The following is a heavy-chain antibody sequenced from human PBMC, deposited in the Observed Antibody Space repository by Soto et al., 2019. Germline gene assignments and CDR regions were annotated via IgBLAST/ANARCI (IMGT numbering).Heavy chain of an antibody. CDR2: IYTSGST. Sequence: SETLSLTCTVSGGSISSYYWSWIRQPAGKGLEWIGRIYTSGSTNYNPSLKSRVTMSVDTSKNQFSLKLSSVTAADTALYYCARGGVAAAVPEGWFDPWGQGTLVTVS. V-gene: IGHV4-4*07. D-gene: IGHD6-13*01. J-gene: IGHJ5*02. CDR3: ARGGVAAAVPEGWFDP. CDR1: GGSISSYY.